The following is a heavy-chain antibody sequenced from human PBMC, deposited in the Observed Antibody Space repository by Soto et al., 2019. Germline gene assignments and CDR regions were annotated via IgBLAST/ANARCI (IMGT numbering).Heavy chain of an antibody. J-gene: IGHJ4*02. CDR1: GFTFSSYG. Sequence: QVQLVESGGGVVQPGKSLRLYCAGSGFTFSSYGMDWVRQATGKGLEWVAVISYDGSNKYYADSVKGRFTISRNNSKNTMYLQMSSLRAAVSAVYYSAKDRMGAGVRGYFDYWGQGTLVTVSS. CDR2: ISYDGSNK. CDR3: AKDRMGAGVRGYFDY. D-gene: IGHD3-10*01. V-gene: IGHV3-30*18.